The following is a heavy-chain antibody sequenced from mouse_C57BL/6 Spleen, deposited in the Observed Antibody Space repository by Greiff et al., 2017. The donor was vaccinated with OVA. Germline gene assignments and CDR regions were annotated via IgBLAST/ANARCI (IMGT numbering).Heavy chain of an antibody. J-gene: IGHJ2*01. Sequence: QVQLQQSGPELVKPGASVKISCKASGYAFSSSWMNWVKQRPGKGLEWIGRIYPGDGDTNYNGKFKGKATLTADKSSSTAYMQLSSLTSEDSAVYFCARASHWDAGYWGQGTTLTVSS. CDR1: GYAFSSSW. V-gene: IGHV1-82*01. CDR3: ARASHWDAGY. D-gene: IGHD4-1*01. CDR2: IYPGDGDT.